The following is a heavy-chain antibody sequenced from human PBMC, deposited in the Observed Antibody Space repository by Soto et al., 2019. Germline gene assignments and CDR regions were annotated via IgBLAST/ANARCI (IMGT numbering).Heavy chain of an antibody. CDR1: GFSLSTSGVG. D-gene: IGHD3-22*01. J-gene: IGHJ4*02. Sequence: SGPTLVNPTQTLTLTCTFSGFSLSTSGVGVGWIRQPPGKALEWLALIYWNDGKRYSPSLKSRLTITKDTSKNQVVLTMTNMDPVDTATYYCAHTLYYYDSSGYYSDYWGQGTLVTVSS. CDR3: AHTLYYYDSSGYYSDY. V-gene: IGHV2-5*01. CDR2: IYWNDGK.